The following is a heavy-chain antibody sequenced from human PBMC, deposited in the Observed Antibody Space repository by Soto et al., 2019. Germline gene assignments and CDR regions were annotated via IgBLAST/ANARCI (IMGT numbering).Heavy chain of an antibody. CDR2: ISYDGRNE. D-gene: IGHD6-19*01. Sequence: QVKLVESGGGMVQPGRSLRLSCVASGFTFSKYAMDWVRQAPGKGLKWVAIISYDGRNEYYAGSVNGRFTISRDNSKNTLYLHMNSMRPEDTAVYYCAKGRGGWRNYGMDVWGQGTTVTVSS. V-gene: IGHV3-30*18. CDR1: GFTFSKYA. J-gene: IGHJ6*02. CDR3: AKGRGGWRNYGMDV.